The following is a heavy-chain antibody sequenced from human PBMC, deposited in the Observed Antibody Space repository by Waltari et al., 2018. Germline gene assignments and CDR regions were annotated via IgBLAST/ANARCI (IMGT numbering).Heavy chain of an antibody. Sequence: EVQLLESGGGLVQPGGSLRLSCAASGFTFSSYAMSWVRQAPGKGLEWVSAGSGGSTYYADSVKGRFTISRDNSKNTLYLQMNSLRAEDTAVYYCAKLSNDFWSGYLPGSGGHYYYYYMDVWGKGTTVTVSS. J-gene: IGHJ6*03. CDR2: GSGGST. V-gene: IGHV3-23*01. D-gene: IGHD3-3*01. CDR1: GFTFSSYA. CDR3: AKLSNDFWSGYLPGSGGHYYYYYMDV.